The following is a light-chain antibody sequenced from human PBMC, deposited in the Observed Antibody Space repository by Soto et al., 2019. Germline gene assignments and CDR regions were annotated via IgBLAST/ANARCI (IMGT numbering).Light chain of an antibody. CDR2: GAS. Sequence: EIVFTQSPCTLSSSPPERSTLSCRASQSVSSDFLAWYQRKPGQAPRLLIYGASTRATGIPDRFSGSGSGTDFTLTISSREAEDFEGFYSQQDRDCPITFGQGTRLEIK. CDR3: QQDRDCPIT. J-gene: IGKJ5*01. V-gene: IGKV3-20*01. CDR1: QSVSSDF.